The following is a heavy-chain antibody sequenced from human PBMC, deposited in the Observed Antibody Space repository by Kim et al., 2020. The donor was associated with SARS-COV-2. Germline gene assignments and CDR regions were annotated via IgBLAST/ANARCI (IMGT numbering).Heavy chain of an antibody. V-gene: IGHV4-39*01. J-gene: IGHJ4*02. CDR1: GGSISSSSYY. Sequence: SETLSLTCTVSGGSISSSSYYWGWIRQPPGKWLEWIGSIYYSGSTYYNPSLKSRVTISVDTSKNQFSLKLSSVTAADTAVYYCARRVTMVRGVIMPFDYWGQGTLVTVSS. CDR3: ARRVTMVRGVIMPFDY. CDR2: IYYSGST. D-gene: IGHD3-10*01.